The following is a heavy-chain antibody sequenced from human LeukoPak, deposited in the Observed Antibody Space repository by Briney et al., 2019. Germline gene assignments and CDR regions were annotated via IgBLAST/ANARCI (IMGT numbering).Heavy chain of an antibody. CDR3: AKDPTANYGYYYYYMDV. V-gene: IGHV3-23*01. D-gene: IGHD4/OR15-4a*01. CDR2: ISGSGGST. CDR1: GFTFSSYA. J-gene: IGHJ6*03. Sequence: GGSLRLSCAASGFTFSSYAMSWVRQAPGKGLEWGSAISGSGGSTYYADSVKGRFTISRDNSKNTLYLQMNSLRAEDTAVYYCAKDPTANYGYYYYYMDVWGKGTTVTVSS.